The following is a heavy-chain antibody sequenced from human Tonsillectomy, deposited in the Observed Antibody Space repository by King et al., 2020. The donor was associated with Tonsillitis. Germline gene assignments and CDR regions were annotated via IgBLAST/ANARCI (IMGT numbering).Heavy chain of an antibody. J-gene: IGHJ4*02. D-gene: IGHD1-14*01. CDR2: IYPVDSDT. CDR3: ARRPEGGNHQGFDY. V-gene: IGHV5-51*01. CDR1: GYSFTNYW. Sequence: VQLVESGAEVKKPGESLKISCTGSGYSFTNYWIGWVRQMPGKGLEWRGVIYPVDSDTSYSPSFQGQVTISADKSINTAYLQWSSLKASGTAMYYCARRPEGGNHQGFDYWGQGTLVTVSS.